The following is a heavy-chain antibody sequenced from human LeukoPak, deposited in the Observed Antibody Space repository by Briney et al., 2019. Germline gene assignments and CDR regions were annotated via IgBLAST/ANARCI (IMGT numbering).Heavy chain of an antibody. Sequence: ASVKVSCKAYGYTFIRNYLNWVRQAPGQGLEWVGIINPSGGSPSYAQKFQGRVTMTRDMSTSTVYMELSSLRSEDTAVYYCARDCGGDCPSLYYFDYWGQGTLVTVSS. D-gene: IGHD2-21*02. V-gene: IGHV1-46*01. CDR3: ARDCGGDCPSLYYFDY. CDR1: GYTFIRNY. CDR2: INPSGGSP. J-gene: IGHJ4*02.